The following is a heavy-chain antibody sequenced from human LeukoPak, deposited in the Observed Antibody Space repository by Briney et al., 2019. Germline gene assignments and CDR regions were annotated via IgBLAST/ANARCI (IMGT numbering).Heavy chain of an antibody. CDR1: GYSISSGYY. D-gene: IGHD3-10*01. V-gene: IGHV4-38-2*02. CDR2: IYHSGST. CDR3: ARDYYGAGSYGSVDF. J-gene: IGHJ4*02. Sequence: PSETLSLTCTVSGYSISSGYYWGWIRQPPGKGLEWIGSIYHSGSTYYSPSLKSRVTISVDKSKNQFSLQLSSVTPEDTAVYYCARDYYGAGSYGSVDFWGQGTLVTVSS.